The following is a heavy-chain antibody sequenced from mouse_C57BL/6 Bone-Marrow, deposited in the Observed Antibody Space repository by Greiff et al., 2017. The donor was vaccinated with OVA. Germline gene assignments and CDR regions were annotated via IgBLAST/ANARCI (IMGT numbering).Heavy chain of an antibody. V-gene: IGHV10-1*01. CDR1: GFSFNTYA. J-gene: IGHJ1*03. CDR2: IRSKSNNYAT. Sequence: EVHLVESGGGLVQPKGSLKLSCAASGFSFNTYAMNWVRQAPGKGLEWVARIRSKSNNYATYYADSVKDRFTISRDDSESMLYLQMNNLKTEDTAMYYCGSELPYCDVWGTGTTVTVSS. D-gene: IGHD4-1*01. CDR3: GSELPYCDV.